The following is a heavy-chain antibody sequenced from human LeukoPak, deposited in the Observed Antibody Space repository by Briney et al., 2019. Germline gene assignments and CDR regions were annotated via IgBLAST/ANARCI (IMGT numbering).Heavy chain of an antibody. J-gene: IGHJ4*02. CDR2: IYYSGST. CDR3: ARDHHRGRDGYYPSGGTDY. D-gene: IGHD5-24*01. Sequence: PSETLSLTCTVSGGSISSYYWSWIRQPPGKGLEWIGYIYYSGSTNYNPSLKSRVTISVDTSKNQFSLKLSSVTAADTAVYYCARDHHRGRDGYYPSGGTDYWRQGTLVAVSS. CDR1: GGSISSYY. V-gene: IGHV4-59*01.